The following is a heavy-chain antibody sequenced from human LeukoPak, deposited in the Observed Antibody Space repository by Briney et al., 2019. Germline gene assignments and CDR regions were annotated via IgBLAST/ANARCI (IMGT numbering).Heavy chain of an antibody. J-gene: IGHJ6*03. Sequence: AGGSLRLSCAASGFAFSTYGMHWVRQAPGKGLEWVSSISSSSSYIYYADSVKGRFTISRDNAKNSLYLQMNSLRAEDTAVYYCATKRTTSGIVVVPAARYYYMDVWGKGTTVTVSS. CDR1: GFAFSTYG. CDR3: ATKRTTSGIVVVPAARYYYMDV. D-gene: IGHD2-2*01. CDR2: ISSSSSYI. V-gene: IGHV3-21*01.